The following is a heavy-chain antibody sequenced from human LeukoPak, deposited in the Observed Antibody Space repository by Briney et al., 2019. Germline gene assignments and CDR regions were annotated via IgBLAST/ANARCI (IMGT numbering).Heavy chain of an antibody. Sequence: PGGSLRLSCAASGFTFNNYGMHWVRQAPGKGLEWVAFMRFDGSHQYYADSVKGRFTISRDNSKNTLYLQMSSLRAEDTALYYCAKVPADPPDPLPPHAFDFWARGQWSPSLQ. V-gene: IGHV3-30*02. CDR3: AKVPADPPDPLPPHAFDF. J-gene: IGHJ3*01. D-gene: IGHD6-19*01. CDR2: MRFDGSHQ. CDR1: GFTFNNYG.